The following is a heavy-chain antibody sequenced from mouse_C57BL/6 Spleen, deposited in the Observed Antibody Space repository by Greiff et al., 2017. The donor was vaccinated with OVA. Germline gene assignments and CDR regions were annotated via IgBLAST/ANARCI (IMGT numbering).Heavy chain of an antibody. J-gene: IGHJ3*01. CDR1: GFTFSSYT. Sequence: EVNVVESGGGLVKPGGSLKLSCAASGFTFSSYTMSWVRQTPEKRLEWVATISGGGGNTYYPDSVKGRFTISRDNAKNTLYLQMSSLRSEDTALYYCARGDDGLSWFAYWGQGTLVTASA. V-gene: IGHV5-9*01. CDR2: ISGGGGNT. CDR3: ARGDDGLSWFAY. D-gene: IGHD2-3*01.